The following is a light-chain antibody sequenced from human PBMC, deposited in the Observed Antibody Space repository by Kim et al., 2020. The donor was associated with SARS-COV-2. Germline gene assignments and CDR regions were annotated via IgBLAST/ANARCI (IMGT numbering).Light chain of an antibody. CDR3: QQYHHWPRT. V-gene: IGKV3-15*01. CDR2: DAA. J-gene: IGKJ1*01. CDR1: QTLNSK. Sequence: EIIMTQSPATLSVSPGERATLSCRASQTLNSKLAWYQYKPGQAPRLLIYDAATRAAGVPVKFSGSGSGAEFTLTISSLQSEDSAVYYSQQYHHWPRTFGQGTKVEFK.